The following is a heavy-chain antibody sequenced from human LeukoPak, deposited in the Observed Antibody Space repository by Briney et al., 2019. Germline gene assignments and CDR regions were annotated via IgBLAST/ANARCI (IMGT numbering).Heavy chain of an antibody. CDR3: ARDQGNWNIDY. CDR1: GFSFSTCS. CDR2: ISSSGTI. Sequence: GGSLRLSCAASGFSFSTCSMNWVRQAPGKGLEWVSYISSSGTIYYADSVKGRFTISRDNAKNSLYLQMNSLRAEDTAVYYCARDQGNWNIDYWGQGTLVTVSS. D-gene: IGHD1/OR15-1a*01. J-gene: IGHJ4*02. V-gene: IGHV3-48*04.